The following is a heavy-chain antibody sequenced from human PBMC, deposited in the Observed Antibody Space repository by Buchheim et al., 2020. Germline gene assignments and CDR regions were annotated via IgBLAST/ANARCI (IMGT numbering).Heavy chain of an antibody. CDR3: ARVRSITIFTPGNDAFDM. D-gene: IGHD3-9*01. J-gene: IGHJ3*02. Sequence: QVQLVQSGAEVKKPGASVKVSCKASGYTFTSYYMHWVRQAPGQGLEWMGIINPSGGSTSYAQKFQGRVTMTRDTSTSTVYMELSSLRSEDTAVYYCARVRSITIFTPGNDAFDMWGQGT. CDR1: GYTFTSYY. CDR2: INPSGGST. V-gene: IGHV1-46*01.